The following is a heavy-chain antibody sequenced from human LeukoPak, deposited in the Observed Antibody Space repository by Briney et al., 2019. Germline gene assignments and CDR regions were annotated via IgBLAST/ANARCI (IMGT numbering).Heavy chain of an antibody. D-gene: IGHD3-9*01. J-gene: IGHJ4*02. Sequence: GGSLRLSCAPSGFTFSSYSMNWVRQAPGKGLEWVSSISSSSSYIYYADSVKGRFTIPRENAKNSLYLQMNSLRAEDTAVYYCARGHLDYDILTGYSYWGQGTLVTVSS. CDR3: ARGHLDYDILTGYSY. V-gene: IGHV3-21*01. CDR2: ISSSSSYI. CDR1: GFTFSSYS.